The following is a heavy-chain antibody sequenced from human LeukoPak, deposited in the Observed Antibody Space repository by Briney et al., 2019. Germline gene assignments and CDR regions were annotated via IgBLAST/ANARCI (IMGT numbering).Heavy chain of an antibody. Sequence: SETLSLTCAVYGGSFSGYYWSWIRQPPGKGLEWIGEINHSGSTNFNPSLKSRVTISVDTSKNQFSLKLSSVTAADTAVYYCAREDSSGYHMPLDYWGKGTLVTVSS. CDR3: AREDSSGYHMPLDY. CDR1: GGSFSGYY. J-gene: IGHJ4*02. D-gene: IGHD3-22*01. CDR2: INHSGST. V-gene: IGHV4-34*01.